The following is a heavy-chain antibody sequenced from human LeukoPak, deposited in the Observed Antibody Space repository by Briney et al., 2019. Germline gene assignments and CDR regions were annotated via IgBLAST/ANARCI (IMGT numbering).Heavy chain of an antibody. J-gene: IGHJ6*02. CDR1: GYTFTSYG. Sequence: ASVKVSCKASGYTFTSYGISWVRQAPGQGLEWMGWISAYNGDTNYAQKLQGRVTMTTATSTSTAYMELRSLRSDDTAVYYCAREYPTTLLRYFDWFQSALHYGMDVWGQGTTVTVSS. V-gene: IGHV1-18*01. CDR2: ISAYNGDT. D-gene: IGHD3-9*01. CDR3: AREYPTTLLRYFDWFQSALHYGMDV.